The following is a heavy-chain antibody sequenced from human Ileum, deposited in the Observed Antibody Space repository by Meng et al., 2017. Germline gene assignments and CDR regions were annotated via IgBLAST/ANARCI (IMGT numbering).Heavy chain of an antibody. J-gene: IGHJ4*02. CDR3: ARDHWGSLDY. CDR2: AGT. V-gene: IGHV4-61*08. CDR1: GGSVSTSDYQ. D-gene: IGHD7-27*01. Sequence: VQLQGSGPGLVRPSETLSLICTVSGGSVSTSDYQWGWIRQPPGKGLEWIGYAGTNYNPSLKSRVTISVDTSKRQFSLKLTSVTAADTAVYYCARDHWGSLDYWGQGILVTVSS.